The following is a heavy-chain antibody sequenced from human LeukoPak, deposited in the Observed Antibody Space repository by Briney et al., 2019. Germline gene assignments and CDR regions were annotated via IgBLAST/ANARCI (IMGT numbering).Heavy chain of an antibody. J-gene: IGHJ3*02. D-gene: IGHD2-21*02. CDR1: GFTFSSYA. CDR3: ASLVDCGGDCYSSFDAFDI. Sequence: GGSLRLSCAASGFTFSSYAMHWVRQAPGKGLEWVAVISYDGSNKYYADSVKGRFIISRDNSKNTLYLQMNSLRAEDTAVYYCASLVDCGGDCYSSFDAFDIWGQGTMVTVSS. CDR2: ISYDGSNK. V-gene: IGHV3-30-3*01.